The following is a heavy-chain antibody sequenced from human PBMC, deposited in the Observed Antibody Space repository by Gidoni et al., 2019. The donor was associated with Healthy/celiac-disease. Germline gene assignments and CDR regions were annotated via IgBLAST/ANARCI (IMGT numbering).Heavy chain of an antibody. Sequence: QVQLVESGGGVVQPGRSLRLSCAASGFTFSSYAMHWVRQAPGKGLEWVAVISNDGSNKYYEDSVKGRFTISRDNSKNTLYLQMNSLRAEDTAVYYCASGSPQSSGDYYYDGMDVWGQGTTVTVSS. CDR1: GFTFSSYA. J-gene: IGHJ6*02. CDR2: ISNDGSNK. CDR3: ASGSPQSSGDYYYDGMDV. V-gene: IGHV3-30-3*01. D-gene: IGHD3-10*01.